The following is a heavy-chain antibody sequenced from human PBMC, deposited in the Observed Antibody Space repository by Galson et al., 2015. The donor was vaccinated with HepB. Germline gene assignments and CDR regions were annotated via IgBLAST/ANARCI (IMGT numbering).Heavy chain of an antibody. CDR1: GFTFTSSA. Sequence: SVKVSCKASGFTFTSSAVQWVRQARGQRLEWMGWIVVGSGNTNYAQKFQERVTITRDMSTSTAYMELSSLRSEDTAVYYCAADSPVFPLDYYYMDVWGKGTTVTVSS. V-gene: IGHV1-58*01. CDR3: AADSPVFPLDYYYMDV. D-gene: IGHD2-21*01. J-gene: IGHJ6*03. CDR2: IVVGSGNT.